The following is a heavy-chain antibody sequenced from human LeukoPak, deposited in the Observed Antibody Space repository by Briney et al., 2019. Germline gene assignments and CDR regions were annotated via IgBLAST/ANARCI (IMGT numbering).Heavy chain of an antibody. J-gene: IGHJ3*02. Sequence: GESLKISCKGSEYSFTSYWIGWVRQMPGKGLEWMGIIYPGDSDTRYSPSFQDQVTISADKSISTAYLQWSSLKASDTAMYYCARKLRYFDWLPHHDAFDIWGQGTMVTVSS. V-gene: IGHV5-51*01. CDR1: EYSFTSYW. CDR3: ARKLRYFDWLPHHDAFDI. CDR2: IYPGDSDT. D-gene: IGHD3-9*01.